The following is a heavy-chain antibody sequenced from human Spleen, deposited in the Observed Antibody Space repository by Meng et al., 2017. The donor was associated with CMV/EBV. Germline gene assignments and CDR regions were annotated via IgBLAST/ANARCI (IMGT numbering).Heavy chain of an antibody. V-gene: IGHV1-69*04. CDR1: GGPFSNYP. D-gene: IGHD7-27*01. CDR2: IIPTLGIA. J-gene: IGHJ6*02. Sequence: SCKASGGPFSNYPVSWVRQAPGQGLEWMGRIIPTLGIATYAQKFHDRVTITADKSTSTANMDLSSLRSEDTAVYYCARDRPGVGMDVWGQGTLVTVSS. CDR3: ARDRPGVGMDV.